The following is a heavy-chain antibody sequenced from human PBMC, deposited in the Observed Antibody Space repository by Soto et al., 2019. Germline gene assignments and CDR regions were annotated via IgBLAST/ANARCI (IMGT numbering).Heavy chain of an antibody. D-gene: IGHD6-13*01. J-gene: IGHJ4*02. V-gene: IGHV4-4*02. CDR1: SGSISSSNW. Sequence: PSETLSLTCAVSSGSISSSNWWSWVRQPPGKGLEWIGEIYHSGSTNYNPSLKSRVTISVDKSKNQFSLKLSSVTAADTAVYYCARVGAAAAGPFDYWGQGTLVTVSS. CDR2: IYHSGST. CDR3: ARVGAAAAGPFDY.